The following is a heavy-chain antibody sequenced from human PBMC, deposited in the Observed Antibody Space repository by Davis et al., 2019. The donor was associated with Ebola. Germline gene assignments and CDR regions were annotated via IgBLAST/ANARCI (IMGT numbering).Heavy chain of an antibody. J-gene: IGHJ4*02. Sequence: PGGSLRLSCKGSGYSFTNYWISWVRQMPGKGLEWMGRIDPSDSYTNYSPSFQGHVTISADKSISTAYLQWSSLKSSDTAMYYCARRELGCSDGICYSIIDYWGQGTLVTVSS. CDR2: IDPSDSYT. CDR1: GYSFTNYW. V-gene: IGHV5-10-1*01. CDR3: ARRELGCSDGICYSIIDY. D-gene: IGHD2-15*01.